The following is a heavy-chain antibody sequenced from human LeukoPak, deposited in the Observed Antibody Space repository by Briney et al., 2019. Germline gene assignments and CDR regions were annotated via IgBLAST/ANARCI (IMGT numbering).Heavy chain of an antibody. Sequence: QTGGSPRLSCAASGFTFSSYWMSWVRQAPGKGLEWVANIHQDGGQKFYVDSVEGRSTISRDNAKDSVYLHMNSLRADDTAVYYCARGNSFDYWGQGTLVTVSS. CDR2: IHQDGGQK. V-gene: IGHV3-7*01. D-gene: IGHD1-1*01. CDR3: ARGNSFDY. CDR1: GFTFSSYW. J-gene: IGHJ4*02.